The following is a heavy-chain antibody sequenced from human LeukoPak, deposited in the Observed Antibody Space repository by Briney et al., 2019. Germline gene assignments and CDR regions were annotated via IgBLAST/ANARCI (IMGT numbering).Heavy chain of an antibody. D-gene: IGHD2-2*01. V-gene: IGHV4-34*01. CDR1: GGAFSGYY. CDR3: ARGRKDIVVVPAAIFNY. J-gene: IGHJ4*02. Sequence: PSETLSLTCAVYGGAFSGYYWSWVRQPPGKGLEWIGGINNSGSTKYNPSLKSRVTTSVDTSKNQFSLKLSSVTAADTAVYYWARGRKDIVVVPAAIFNYWGQRTLVTVSS. CDR2: INNSGST.